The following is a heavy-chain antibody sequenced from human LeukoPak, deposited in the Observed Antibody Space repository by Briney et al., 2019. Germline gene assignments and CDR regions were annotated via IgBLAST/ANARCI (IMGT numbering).Heavy chain of an antibody. J-gene: IGHJ1*01. V-gene: IGHV3-15*07. CDR3: IWYGYNILEYSQH. D-gene: IGHD5-24*01. CDR1: GFIFINAW. Sequence: PGGSLRLSCAASGFIFINAWMNWVRQAPGKGLEWVGHIKSETDGGATDYAAPVKGRFTISRDDSKNTLYLQMNSLKTEDTAIYYCIWYGYNILEYSQHWGQGTLVTVSS. CDR2: IKSETDGGAT.